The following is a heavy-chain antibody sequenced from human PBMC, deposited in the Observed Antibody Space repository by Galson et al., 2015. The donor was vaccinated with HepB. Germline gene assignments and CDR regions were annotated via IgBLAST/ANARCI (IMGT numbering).Heavy chain of an antibody. J-gene: IGHJ4*02. Sequence: SLRLSCAASGFTFSSYAMSWVRQAPGKGLEWVSAISGSGGSTYYADSVKGRVTFSRDNSKNTLYLQMNSLRAEDRAVYYCAKRRSGSYYFDYWGQGALVPVSS. CDR1: GFTFSSYA. D-gene: IGHD5-12*01. CDR2: ISGSGGST. V-gene: IGHV3-23*01. CDR3: AKRRSGSYYFDY.